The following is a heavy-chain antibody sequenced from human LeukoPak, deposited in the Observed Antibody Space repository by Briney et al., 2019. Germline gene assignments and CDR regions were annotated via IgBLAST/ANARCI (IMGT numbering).Heavy chain of an antibody. CDR1: GGTFSSYA. Sequence: SVKVSCKASGGTFSSYAISWVRQAPGQGLEWMGGIIPIFGTANYAQKFQGRVTITPDKSTSTAYMELSSLRSEDTAVYYCARSFGCSGGSCYSNWFDPWGQGTLVTVSS. D-gene: IGHD2-15*01. V-gene: IGHV1-69*06. J-gene: IGHJ5*02. CDR3: ARSFGCSGGSCYSNWFDP. CDR2: IIPIFGTA.